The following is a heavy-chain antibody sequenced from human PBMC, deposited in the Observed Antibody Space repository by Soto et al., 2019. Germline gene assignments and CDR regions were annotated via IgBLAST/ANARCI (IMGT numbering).Heavy chain of an antibody. CDR3: ARRDTTGGFDP. CDR1: GYTFTSYY. V-gene: IGHV1-46*01. CDR2: INPDGGRT. J-gene: IGHJ5*02. Sequence: ASVKVSCKASGYTFTSYYMHWVRQAPGQGPEWMGIINPDGGRTSYAPKFQGRVTMARNTSISTAYMELSSLRSEDTAVYYCARRDTTGGFDPWGQGTLVTVSS. D-gene: IGHD5-18*01.